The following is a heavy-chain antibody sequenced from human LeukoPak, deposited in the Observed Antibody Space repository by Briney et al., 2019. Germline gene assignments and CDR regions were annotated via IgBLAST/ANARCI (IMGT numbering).Heavy chain of an antibody. D-gene: IGHD4-23*01. CDR1: GGSISTYY. J-gene: IGHJ3*02. Sequence: SETLSLTCTVSGGSISTYYWSWIRQPPGKGLEWIGCIYYTGSANYNPSPKSRGTISVDTSKNQFSLKLSSVTAADTAVYYCARGSITVVPAFDIWGQGTMFTVSS. CDR3: ARGSITVVPAFDI. CDR2: IYYTGSA. V-gene: IGHV4-59*12.